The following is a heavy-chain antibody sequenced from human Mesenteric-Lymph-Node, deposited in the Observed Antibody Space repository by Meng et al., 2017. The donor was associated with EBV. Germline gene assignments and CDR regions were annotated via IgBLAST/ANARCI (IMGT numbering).Heavy chain of an antibody. CDR1: GFSFSDYY. D-gene: IGHD5-12*01. V-gene: IGHV3-11*01. J-gene: IGHJ5*02. Sequence: QGQLVESGGGLVKPGGSLRLSGAASGFSFSDYYMTWIRQAPGKGLEWVSFISASTTIMYYADSVKGRFSISRDNANNSLFLQMNSLRAEDTAVYYCARAFSGYDKFDLWGQGTLVTVSS. CDR3: ARAFSGYDKFDL. CDR2: ISASTTIM.